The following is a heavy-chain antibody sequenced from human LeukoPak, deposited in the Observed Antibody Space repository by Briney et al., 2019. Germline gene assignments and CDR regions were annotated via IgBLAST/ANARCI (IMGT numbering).Heavy chain of an antibody. V-gene: IGHV3-20*04. CDR2: TYWNGGRT. CDR3: ARGVSYYGTGGLDY. CDR1: GFTFDDYG. Sequence: PGGSLRLSCAASGFTFDDYGMSWVRQAPGKGLEWVSGTYWNGGRTGYADSVKGRFTISRDNAQISLYLQMNSLRAEDTALYYCARGVSYYGTGGLDYWGQGTLVTVSS. D-gene: IGHD2-8*02. J-gene: IGHJ4*02.